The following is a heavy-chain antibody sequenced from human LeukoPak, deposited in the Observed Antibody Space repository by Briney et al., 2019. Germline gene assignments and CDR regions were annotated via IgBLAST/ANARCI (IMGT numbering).Heavy chain of an antibody. CDR2: IYYSGST. Sequence: SQTLSLTCTVSGGSISSGGYYWSWIRQHPGKGLEWIGYIYYSGSTYYNPSLKSRVTISVDTSKNQFSLKLSSVTAADTAVYYCARAPIFGVVTPWADYYYYYGMDVWGQGTTVTVSS. V-gene: IGHV4-31*03. D-gene: IGHD3-3*01. J-gene: IGHJ6*02. CDR3: ARAPIFGVVTPWADYYYYYGMDV. CDR1: GGSISSGGYY.